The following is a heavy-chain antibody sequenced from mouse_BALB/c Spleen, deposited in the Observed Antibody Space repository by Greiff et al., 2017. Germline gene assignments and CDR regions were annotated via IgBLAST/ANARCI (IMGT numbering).Heavy chain of an antibody. CDR3: ARGDYYGSRFAY. CDR2: ILPGSGST. J-gene: IGHJ3*01. Sequence: VQLQQSGAELMKPGASVKISCKATGYTFSSYWIEWVKQRPGHGLEWIGEILPGSGSTNYNEKFKGKATFTADTSSNTAYMQLSSLTSEDSAVYYCARGDYYGSRFAYWGQGTLVTVSA. V-gene: IGHV1-9*01. CDR1: GYTFSSYW. D-gene: IGHD1-1*01.